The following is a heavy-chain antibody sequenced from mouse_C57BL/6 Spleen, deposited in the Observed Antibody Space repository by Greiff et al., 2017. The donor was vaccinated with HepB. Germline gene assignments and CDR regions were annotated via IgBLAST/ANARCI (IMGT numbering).Heavy chain of an antibody. Sequence: EVKVVESGGGLVKPGGSLKLSCAASGFTFSDYGMHWVRQAPEKGLEWVAYISSGSSTIYYADTVKGRFTISRDNAKNTLFLQMTSLRSEDTAMYYCARQAPNYWYFDVWGTGTTVTVSS. J-gene: IGHJ1*03. CDR1: GFTFSDYG. V-gene: IGHV5-17*01. CDR3: ARQAPNYWYFDV. CDR2: ISSGSSTI.